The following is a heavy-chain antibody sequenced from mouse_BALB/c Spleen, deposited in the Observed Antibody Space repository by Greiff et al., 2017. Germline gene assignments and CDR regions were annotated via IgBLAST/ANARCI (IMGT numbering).Heavy chain of an antibody. V-gene: IGHV5-12-2*01. CDR3: ARNHAMDY. Sequence: EVMLVESGGGLVQPGGSLKLSCAASGFTFSSYTMSWVRQTPEKRLEWVAYISNGGGSTYYPDTVKGRFTISRDNAKNTLYLQMSSLKSEDTAMYYCARNHAMDYWGQGTSVTVSS. CDR1: GFTFSSYT. CDR2: ISNGGGST. J-gene: IGHJ4*01.